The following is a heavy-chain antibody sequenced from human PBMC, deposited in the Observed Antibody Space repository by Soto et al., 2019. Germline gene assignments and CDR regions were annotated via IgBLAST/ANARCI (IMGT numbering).Heavy chain of an antibody. V-gene: IGHV3-21*01. Sequence: PGGSLRLSCASSGFTFSSYSMNWVRQAPGKGLEWVSSISSSSSSYIYYADSVKGRFTISRDNAKNSLYLQMNSLRAEDTAVYYCARDRGFYYGMDGSGQATTVSVAS. CDR2: ISSSSSSYI. CDR1: GFTFSSYS. J-gene: IGHJ6*02. CDR3: ARDRGFYYGMDG.